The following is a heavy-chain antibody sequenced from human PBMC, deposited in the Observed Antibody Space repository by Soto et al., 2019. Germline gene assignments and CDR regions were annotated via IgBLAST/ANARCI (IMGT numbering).Heavy chain of an antibody. CDR3: ARTDYGTAYFDP. V-gene: IGHV4-30-4*01. J-gene: IGHJ5*02. CDR2: IFYSGTA. D-gene: IGHD3-10*01. CDR1: GDPISSGNHY. Sequence: PSETLSLTCTVSGDPISSGNHYWSWIRQPPGKGLEWIGYIFYSGTAYYNPSLKSRLTISVDTSKNQFSLKLSSVTAADTAVYYCARTDYGTAYFDPWGQGSLVTVS.